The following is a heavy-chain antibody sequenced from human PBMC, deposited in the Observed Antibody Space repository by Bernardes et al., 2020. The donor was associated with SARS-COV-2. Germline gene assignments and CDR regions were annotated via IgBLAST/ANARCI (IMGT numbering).Heavy chain of an antibody. CDR2: LSGAGAT. CDR1: GFTLSTAV. V-gene: IGHV3-23*01. J-gene: IGHJ4*02. CDR3: AKGSGYRFDY. D-gene: IGHD5-12*01. Sequence: GSLRLSCSAAGFTLSTAVMSLVGQAPGKGLDWVSTLSGAGATYYADSVKGRFTISRDNSKNTLYLQMNNLRAEDTAIYYCAKGSGYRFDYWGQGTLVTVSS.